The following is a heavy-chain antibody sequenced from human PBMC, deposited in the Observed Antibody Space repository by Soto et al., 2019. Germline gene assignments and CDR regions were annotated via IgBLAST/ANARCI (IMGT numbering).Heavy chain of an antibody. J-gene: IGHJ4*02. CDR2: VSHDGRNT. Sequence: VQLVESGGGVVQPGRSLRLSCAASGFTFSDYAMHWVRQAPGKGLEWVAVVSHDGRNTHYADSVKGRFTISSDSSKNTVSLEMTSLRAEDTAVYYGAKGGRQSLVRSGFNSWGQGARVTVSS. D-gene: IGHD6-19*01. CDR3: AKGGRQSLVRSGFNS. CDR1: GFTFSDYA. V-gene: IGHV3-30*18.